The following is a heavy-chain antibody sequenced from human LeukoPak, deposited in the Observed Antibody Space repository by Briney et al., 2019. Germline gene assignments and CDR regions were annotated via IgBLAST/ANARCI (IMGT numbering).Heavy chain of an antibody. D-gene: IGHD6-13*01. CDR3: ARSIAAAGTGI. J-gene: IGHJ4*02. CDR2: INHSGST. CDR1: GGSISSYY. Sequence: SETLSLTCTVSGGSISSYYWSWIRQPPGKGLEWIGEINHSGSTNYNPSLKSRVTISVDTSKNQFSLKLSSVTAADTAVYYCARSIAAAGTGIWGQGTLVTVSS. V-gene: IGHV4-34*01.